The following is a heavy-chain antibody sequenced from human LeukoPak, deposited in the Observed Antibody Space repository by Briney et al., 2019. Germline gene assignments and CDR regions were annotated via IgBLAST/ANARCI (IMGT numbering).Heavy chain of an antibody. D-gene: IGHD6-13*01. V-gene: IGHV3-30*18. CDR3: AKDASSSWFFDY. CDR2: ISYDGSNK. Sequence: GRSLRLSCAASGFTFSSYGMHWARQAPGKGLEWVAVISYDGSNKYYADSVKGRFTISRDNSKNTLYLQMNSLRAEDTAVYYCAKDASSSWFFDYWGQGTLVTVSS. CDR1: GFTFSSYG. J-gene: IGHJ4*02.